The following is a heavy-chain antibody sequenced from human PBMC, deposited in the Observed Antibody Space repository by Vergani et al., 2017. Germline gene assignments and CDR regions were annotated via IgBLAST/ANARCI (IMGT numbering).Heavy chain of an antibody. CDR1: GFTFSSYS. CDR3: ARDRTAYCGGDCYSRYYYYGMDV. Sequence: EVQLVESGGGLVKPGGSLRLSCAASGFTFSSYSMNWVRQAPGKGLEWVSSISSSSSYIYYADSVKGRFTISRDNAKNSLYLQMNSLRAEDTAVYYCARDRTAYCGGDCYSRYYYYGMDVWGQGTTVTVS. V-gene: IGHV3-21*01. D-gene: IGHD2-21*02. J-gene: IGHJ6*02. CDR2: ISSSSSYI.